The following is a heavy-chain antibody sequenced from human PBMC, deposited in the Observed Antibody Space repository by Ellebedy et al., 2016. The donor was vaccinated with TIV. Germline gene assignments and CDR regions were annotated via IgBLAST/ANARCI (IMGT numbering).Heavy chain of an antibody. J-gene: IGHJ4*02. D-gene: IGHD3-22*01. CDR2: ISKSDTT. Sequence: GESLKISCAGSGFTVNSYSMNWVRQAPGKGLEWISYISKSDTTYYADSVRGRFTISRDNAKRSLYLQMNSLRLEDTAVYYCARDAMIWIFDSWGQGTLVTVSS. V-gene: IGHV3-48*01. CDR1: GFTVNSYS. CDR3: ARDAMIWIFDS.